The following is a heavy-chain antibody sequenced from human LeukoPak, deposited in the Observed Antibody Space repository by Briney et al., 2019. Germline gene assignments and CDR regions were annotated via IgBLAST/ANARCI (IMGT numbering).Heavy chain of an antibody. CDR2: ISGGSSFT. CDR1: GFSFSSFS. CDR3: AKGGYFTFFDN. J-gene: IGHJ4*02. D-gene: IGHD2-8*01. Sequence: GGSLRLSCAASGFSFSSFSMNWVRQAPGKGLEWVSYISGGSSFTYYVDSVKGRFTISRDNAKNSLYLQMNSLRVDDTAIYYCAKGGYFTFFDNWGQGTLVTVSS. V-gene: IGHV3-21*04.